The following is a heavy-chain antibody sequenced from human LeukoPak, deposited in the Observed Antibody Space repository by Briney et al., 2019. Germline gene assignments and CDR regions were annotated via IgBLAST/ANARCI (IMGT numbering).Heavy chain of an antibody. Sequence: SGGSLRLSCAASGFTFSSYAMHWVRQAPGKGLEYVSAISSNGGSTYYANSVKGRFTISRDNSKNTLYLQMGSLRAEDMAVYYCARPKRTGTTIPDDAFDIWGQGTMVTVSS. J-gene: IGHJ3*02. V-gene: IGHV3-64*01. CDR3: ARPKRTGTTIPDDAFDI. CDR1: GFTFSSYA. CDR2: ISSNGGST. D-gene: IGHD1-1*01.